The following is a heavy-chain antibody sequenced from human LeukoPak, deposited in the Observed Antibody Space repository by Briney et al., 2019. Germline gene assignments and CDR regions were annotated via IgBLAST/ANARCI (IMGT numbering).Heavy chain of an antibody. J-gene: IGHJ3*02. V-gene: IGHV4-61*02. CDR3: ASPDLVGGDAFDI. CDR2: IYTSGGI. CDR1: GGSISSGSYY. D-gene: IGHD2-8*02. Sequence: SETLSLTCTVSGGSISSGSYYWSWIRQPAGKGLEWIGRIYTSGGINYNPSLKSRVTISVDTSKNQFSLKLSSVTAADTAVYYCASPDLVGGDAFDIWGQGTMVTVSS.